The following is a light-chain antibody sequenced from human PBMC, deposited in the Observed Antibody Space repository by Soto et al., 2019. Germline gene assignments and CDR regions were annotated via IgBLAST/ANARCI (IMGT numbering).Light chain of an antibody. V-gene: IGLV2-14*01. CDR1: SSDIGGHDY. CDR2: EVN. CDR3: SSFTSTSTRL. J-gene: IGLJ1*01. Sequence: QSALTQPASVSGSPGQSITISCNGTSSDIGGHDYVSWYQQQSGKAPKLTIFEVNHRPSGVSNRFSGSKSGNTASLTISGLQAEDEADYYCSSFTSTSTRLFGSGTKLTVL.